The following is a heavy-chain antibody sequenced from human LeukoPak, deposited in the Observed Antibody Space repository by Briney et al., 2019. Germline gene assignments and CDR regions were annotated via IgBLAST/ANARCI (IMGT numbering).Heavy chain of an antibody. J-gene: IGHJ4*02. V-gene: IGHV1-2*02. CDR3: ARGDSDSREGFDY. Sequence: ASVKVSCKASGYTFTGYYMHWVRQAPGQGLEWMGWINPNSGGTNYAQKFQGRVTMTRDTSISTAYMELSRLRSDDTAVYYCARGDSDSREGFDYWGQGTLVTVSS. CDR2: INPNSGGT. CDR1: GYTFTGYY. D-gene: IGHD3-22*01.